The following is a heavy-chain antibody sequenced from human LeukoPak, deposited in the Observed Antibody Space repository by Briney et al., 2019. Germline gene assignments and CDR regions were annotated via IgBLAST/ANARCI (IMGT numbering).Heavy chain of an antibody. D-gene: IGHD2-2*01. CDR3: ARGLGYYSSTSCNLFVN. J-gene: IGHJ4*02. V-gene: IGHV5-51*01. Sequence: GESLKISCKGSGYSFTSYWIGWVRQMPGKGLEWMGIIYPGDSDTRYSPSFQGQVTISADKSISTAYLQWSSLKASDTAMYYCARGLGYYSSTSCNLFVNWGQGTLVTVSS. CDR2: IYPGDSDT. CDR1: GYSFTSYW.